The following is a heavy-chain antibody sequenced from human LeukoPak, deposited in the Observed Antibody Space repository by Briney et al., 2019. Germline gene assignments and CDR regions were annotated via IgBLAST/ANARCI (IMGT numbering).Heavy chain of an antibody. J-gene: IGHJ4*02. D-gene: IGHD1-14*01. CDR2: IGWNSATR. V-gene: IGHV3-9*01. CDR1: GFTFDDFA. Sequence: PGGSLRLSCAASGFTFDDFAMHWVRQAPGEGLEWVSGIGWNSATRAYADSVRGRFTISRDNSKNTLYLQMDSLRAEDTAVYYCAREPGTDYRKYYFDYWGQGTLVTVSP. CDR3: AREPGTDYRKYYFDY.